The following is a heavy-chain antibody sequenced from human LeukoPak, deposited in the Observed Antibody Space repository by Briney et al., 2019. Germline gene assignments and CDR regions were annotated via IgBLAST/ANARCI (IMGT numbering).Heavy chain of an antibody. Sequence: GGSLRLSCVASGLIFSNYGMHWVRQAPGKGLEWVAVISYDGSNKYYADSVKGRFTISRDNSKNTLYLQMNSLRAGDTAVYYCAREESSSSWPYYFDYWGQGTLVTVSS. D-gene: IGHD6-13*01. CDR3: AREESSSSWPYYFDY. J-gene: IGHJ4*02. CDR1: GLIFSNYG. V-gene: IGHV3-30*19. CDR2: ISYDGSNK.